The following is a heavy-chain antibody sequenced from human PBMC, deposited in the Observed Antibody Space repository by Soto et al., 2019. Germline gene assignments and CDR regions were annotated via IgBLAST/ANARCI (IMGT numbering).Heavy chain of an antibody. CDR1: GFTFSSYG. CDR2: ISYDGSNK. V-gene: IGHV3-30*18. J-gene: IGHJ4*02. CDR3: AKDNDY. Sequence: QVQLVESGGGVVQPGRSLRLSCAASGFTFSSYGMHWVRQAPGKGLEWVAVISYDGSNKYYADSVKGRFTISRDNSKNTLYLQMNSLRADDTAVYYCAKDNDYWGQGTLVTVSS.